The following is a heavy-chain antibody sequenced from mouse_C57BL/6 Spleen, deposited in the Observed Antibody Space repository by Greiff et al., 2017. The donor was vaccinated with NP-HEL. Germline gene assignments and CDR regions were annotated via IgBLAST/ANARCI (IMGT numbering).Heavy chain of an antibody. CDR3: ARTGPYAMDY. V-gene: IGHV1-4*01. D-gene: IGHD4-1*01. CDR1: GYTFTSYT. Sequence: QVQLKQSGAELARPGASVKMSCKASGYTFTSYTMHWVKQRPGQGLEWIGYINPSSGYTKYNQKFKDKATLTADKSSSTAYMQLSSLTSEDSAVYYCARTGPYAMDYWGQGTSVTVSS. CDR2: INPSSGYT. J-gene: IGHJ4*01.